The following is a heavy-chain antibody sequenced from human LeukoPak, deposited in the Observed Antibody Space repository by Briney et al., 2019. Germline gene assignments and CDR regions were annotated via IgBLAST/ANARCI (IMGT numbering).Heavy chain of an antibody. CDR3: AKLGYCSSSSCYGPFDY. J-gene: IGHJ4*02. D-gene: IGHD2-2*01. V-gene: IGHV3-23*01. CDR1: GFTFSSYA. Sequence: GGSLRLSCAASGFTFSSYAMSGVRQAPGKGLKWVSAISGSGISTHHADSVKGRFTISRDNSKNTLYLQMNSLRAEDTAVYYCAKLGYCSSSSCYGPFDYWGQGAPVTVSS. CDR2: ISGSGIST.